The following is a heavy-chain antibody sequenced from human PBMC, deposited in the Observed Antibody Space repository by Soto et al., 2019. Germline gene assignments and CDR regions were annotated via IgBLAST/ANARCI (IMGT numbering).Heavy chain of an antibody. V-gene: IGHV2-26*01. Sequence: QVTLKASVPVLVKPTETLTLTCTVSGFSLSNPRPSVSGVRQPPGKTLDWLAHIFSTEEQSYTPSLKNRVSISEATSKRQLVLTVTVLDPADTLTYCCARARDSYYSRERRWVYNFDNWGPGTLVPVSS. CDR3: ARARDSYYSRERRWVYNFDN. CDR1: GFSLSNPRPS. J-gene: IGHJ4*02. D-gene: IGHD2-21*01. CDR2: IFSTEEQ.